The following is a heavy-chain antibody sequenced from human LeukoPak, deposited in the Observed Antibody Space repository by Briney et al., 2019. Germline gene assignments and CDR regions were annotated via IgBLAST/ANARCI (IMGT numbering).Heavy chain of an antibody. CDR2: ISPSGGTT. CDR3: ARDLGYCSGGSCYSELDY. V-gene: IGHV1-46*01. J-gene: IGHJ4*02. Sequence: GASVTVSCKASGFTFTSYYMHWVRQARGQRREWMGIISPSGGTTGYAQKFQGRVTMTRDTSTSTLYMELSSLRYEDTAVYYCARDLGYCSGGSCYSELDYWGQGTLVTVSS. CDR1: GFTFTSYY. D-gene: IGHD2-15*01.